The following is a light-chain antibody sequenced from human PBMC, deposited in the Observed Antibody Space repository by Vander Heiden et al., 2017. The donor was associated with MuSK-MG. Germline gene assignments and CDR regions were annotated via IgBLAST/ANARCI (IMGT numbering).Light chain of an antibody. CDR1: QSLLYSNGYNY. Sequence: DIVMTQSPLSLPVTPGEPASISCRSSQSLLYSNGYNYLDWYLQKPGQSPQLLSYLGSNRASGVPDRFSGSGSGKDFTLKISRVEAEDVGVYYCMQALQTPVTVGPGNKVGHGTKVDIK. V-gene: IGKV2-28*01. CDR3: MQALQTPVTVGPGNK. J-gene: IGKJ3*01. CDR2: LGS.